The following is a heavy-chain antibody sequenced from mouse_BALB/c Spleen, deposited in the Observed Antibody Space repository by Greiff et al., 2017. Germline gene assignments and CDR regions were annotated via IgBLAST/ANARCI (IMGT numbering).Heavy chain of an antibody. D-gene: IGHD1-1*01. Sequence: VQLQQPGAELVRPGASVKLSCKASGYTFTSYWINWVKQRPGQGLEWIGNIYPSDSYTNYNQKFKDKATLTVDKSSSTAYMQLSSPTSEDSAVYYCTRSRYYGSSQAWFAYWGQGTLVTVSA. V-gene: IGHV1-69*02. CDR2: IYPSDSYT. CDR1: GYTFTSYW. CDR3: TRSRYYGSSQAWFAY. J-gene: IGHJ3*01.